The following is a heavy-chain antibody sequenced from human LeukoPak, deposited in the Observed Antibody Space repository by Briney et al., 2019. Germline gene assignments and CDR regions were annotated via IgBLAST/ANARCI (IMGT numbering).Heavy chain of an antibody. Sequence: GGSLRLSCAASGFTFSSYAMSLVRQAPGKGLEWVSAISGSGGSTYYADSVKGRFTISRDNSKNTLYLQMNSLRAEDTAVYYCAKGGYCSSTSCFKAYYYYYGMDVWGQGTTVTVSS. CDR2: ISGSGGST. CDR3: AKGGYCSSTSCFKAYYYYYGMDV. V-gene: IGHV3-23*01. D-gene: IGHD2-2*01. CDR1: GFTFSSYA. J-gene: IGHJ6*02.